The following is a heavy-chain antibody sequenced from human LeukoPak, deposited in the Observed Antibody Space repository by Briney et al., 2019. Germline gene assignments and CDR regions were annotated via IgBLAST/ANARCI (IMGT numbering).Heavy chain of an antibody. CDR3: ARGYCSGGGCSVLDAFDG. V-gene: IGHV1-46*01. CDR1: GYTFSNYY. J-gene: IGHJ3*01. Sequence: ASVQVSCKTSGYTFSNYYMHWVRRAPGQGLEWMGQINPSGGSTSYPQKFQGRVTMTRDTSTSTVYMELSSLRSEDTAIYYCARGYCSGGGCSVLDAFDGWGQGTMVTVSS. CDR2: INPSGGST. D-gene: IGHD2-15*01.